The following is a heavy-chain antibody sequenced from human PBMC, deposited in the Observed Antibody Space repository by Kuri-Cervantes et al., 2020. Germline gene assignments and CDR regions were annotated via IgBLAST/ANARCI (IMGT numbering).Heavy chain of an antibody. J-gene: IGHJ5*02. V-gene: IGHV3-30*02. D-gene: IGHD4-11*01. CDR3: AKDRDYSNLFDP. CDR1: GFTFSSYA. Sequence: LSLTCAASGFTFSSYAMHWVRQAPGKGLEWVAFIRYDGSNKYYADSVQGRFTISRDNSKNTLYLQMNSLRAEDTAVYYCAKDRDYSNLFDPWGQGALVTVSS. CDR2: IRYDGSNK.